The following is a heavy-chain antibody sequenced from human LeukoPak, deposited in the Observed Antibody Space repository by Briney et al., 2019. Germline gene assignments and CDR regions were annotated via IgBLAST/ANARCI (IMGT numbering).Heavy chain of an antibody. V-gene: IGHV4-59*12. CDR1: GGSISSYY. Sequence: PSETLSLTCTVSGGSISSYYWSWIRQPPGKGLEWIGYIYYSGSTNYNPSLKSRVTISVDTSKNQFSLKLSSVTAADTAVYYCARGGVTMVRGVIYYFDYWDQGTLVTVSS. CDR3: ARGGVTMVRGVIYYFDY. J-gene: IGHJ4*02. CDR2: IYYSGST. D-gene: IGHD3-10*01.